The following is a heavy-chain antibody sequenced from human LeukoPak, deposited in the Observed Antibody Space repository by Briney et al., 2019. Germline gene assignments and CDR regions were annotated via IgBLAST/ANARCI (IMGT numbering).Heavy chain of an antibody. CDR3: ARNRIFDY. CDR1: GGSISSYY. J-gene: IGHJ4*02. CDR2: IYYSGST. Sequence: SETLSLTCTVSGGSISSYYWSWIRQPPGKGLEWIGYIYYSGSTKYNPSLKSRVTILVDTSKNQFSLQLSSVTAADTAVYYCARNRIFDYWGQGTLVTVSS. V-gene: IGHV4-59*12. D-gene: IGHD2/OR15-2a*01.